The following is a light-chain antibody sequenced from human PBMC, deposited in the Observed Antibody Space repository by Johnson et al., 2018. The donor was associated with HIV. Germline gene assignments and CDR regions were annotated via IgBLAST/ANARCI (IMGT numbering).Light chain of an antibody. Sequence: VLTQPPSVSAAPGQKVTISCSGSSSNIGNNYVSWYQQLPGTAPKLLIYDNNKRPSGIPDRFSGSKSSTSATLGITGLQTGDEADYYCGTWDSSLSAYVFGTGTKVTVL. CDR1: SSNIGNNY. J-gene: IGLJ1*01. V-gene: IGLV1-51*01. CDR3: GTWDSSLSAYV. CDR2: DNN.